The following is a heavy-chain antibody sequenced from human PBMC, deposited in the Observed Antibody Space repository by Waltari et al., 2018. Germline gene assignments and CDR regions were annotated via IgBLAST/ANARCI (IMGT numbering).Heavy chain of an antibody. CDR2: IHHSGST. CDR1: AGSFSAYY. Sequence: QVQLQQWGAGLLKPSETLSPTCTVYAGSFSAYYWIWILQPPGKWLEWIGEIHHSGSTNYNPSLKSRVTILVDTSKNQFSLKLSSVTAADTAVYYCARCGTYGVYDGFDIWGQGTMITVSS. D-gene: IGHD4-17*01. J-gene: IGHJ3*02. CDR3: ARCGTYGVYDGFDI. V-gene: IGHV4-34*01.